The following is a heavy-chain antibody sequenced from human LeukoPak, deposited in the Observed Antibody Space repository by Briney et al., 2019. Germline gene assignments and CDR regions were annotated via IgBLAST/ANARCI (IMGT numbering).Heavy chain of an antibody. J-gene: IGHJ4*02. D-gene: IGHD6-13*01. V-gene: IGHV4-59*01. CDR1: GGSISSYY. CDR3: ARVVGIAAAADY. CDR2: IYYSGST. Sequence: SETLSLTCTVSGGSISSYYWSWIRQPPGKGLEWIGTIYYSGSTYYNPSLKSRVTISVDTSKNQFSLKLSSVTAADTAVYYCARVVGIAAAADYWGQGTLVTVSS.